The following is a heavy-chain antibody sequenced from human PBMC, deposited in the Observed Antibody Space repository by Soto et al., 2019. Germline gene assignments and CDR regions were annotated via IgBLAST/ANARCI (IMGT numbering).Heavy chain of an antibody. Sequence: GASVKVSCKASGYTFTSYYMHWVRQAPGQGLEWMGIINPSGGSTSYAQKFQGRVTMARDTSTSTVYMELSSLRSEDTAVYYCARDFYYDSSGYVDDYWGQGTLVTVSS. J-gene: IGHJ4*02. V-gene: IGHV1-46*01. CDR1: GYTFTSYY. CDR3: ARDFYYDSSGYVDDY. CDR2: INPSGGST. D-gene: IGHD3-22*01.